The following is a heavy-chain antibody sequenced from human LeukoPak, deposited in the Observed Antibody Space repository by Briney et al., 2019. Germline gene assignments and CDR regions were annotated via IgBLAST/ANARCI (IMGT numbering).Heavy chain of an antibody. CDR3: ARGAPTVTPTPFDY. CDR1: GFTFSTYE. J-gene: IGHJ4*02. CDR2: ISSSGSTI. D-gene: IGHD4-17*01. V-gene: IGHV3-48*03. Sequence: PGGSLRLSCATSGFTFSTYEMNWVRQAPGKGLEWVSYISSSGSTIYYADSVKGRFTISRDNAKKSLYLQMNSLRAEDTAIYYCARGAPTVTPTPFDYWGQGTLVTVSS.